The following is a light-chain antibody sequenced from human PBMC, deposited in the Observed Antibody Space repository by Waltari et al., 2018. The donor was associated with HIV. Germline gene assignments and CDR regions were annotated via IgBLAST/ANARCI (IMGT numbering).Light chain of an antibody. V-gene: IGLV1-44*01. CDR3: AAWDDSLNGPV. CDR1: SSNIGSNT. Sequence: QSVLTQPPSASGTPGQRVPISCSGSSSNIGSNTVNWYQRRPGPTPKLLSLSTNRRPEGVPDRCSGSKSGTSASLAISGLQSEDEADYYCAAWDDSLNGPVFGGGTKLTVL. J-gene: IGLJ3*02. CDR2: STN.